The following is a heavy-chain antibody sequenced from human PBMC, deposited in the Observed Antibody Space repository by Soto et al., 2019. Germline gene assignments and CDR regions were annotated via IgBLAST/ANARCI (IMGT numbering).Heavy chain of an antibody. CDR1: GYTFTGYY. V-gene: IGHV1-2*04. Sequence: ASVKVSCKASGYTFTGYYMHWVRQAPGQGLEWMGWINPNSGGTNYAQKFQGWVTMTRDTSISTAYMELSRLRSDDTAVYYCASRNYDFGARRAFDIWGQGTMVTVSS. J-gene: IGHJ3*02. CDR3: ASRNYDFGARRAFDI. CDR2: INPNSGGT. D-gene: IGHD3-3*01.